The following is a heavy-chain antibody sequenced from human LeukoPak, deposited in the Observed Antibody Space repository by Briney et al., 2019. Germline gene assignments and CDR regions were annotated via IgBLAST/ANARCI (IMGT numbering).Heavy chain of an antibody. J-gene: IGHJ4*02. Sequence: GGSLRLSCAASGFTFSIYSMNWVRQAPGKGLEWVSSISSSSSYIYYADSVKGRFTISRDNAKNSLYLQMNSLRAEDTAVYYCARVLFPSRGYSYGYIDYWGQGTLVTVSS. CDR3: ARVLFPSRGYSYGYIDY. V-gene: IGHV3-21*01. CDR1: GFTFSIYS. D-gene: IGHD5-18*01. CDR2: ISSSSSYI.